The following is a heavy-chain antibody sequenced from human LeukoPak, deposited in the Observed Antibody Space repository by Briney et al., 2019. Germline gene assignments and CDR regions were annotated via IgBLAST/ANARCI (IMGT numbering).Heavy chain of an antibody. V-gene: IGHV4-61*02. CDR3: ARASYSYDINGWVPFDY. CDR1: GNSISSGDNY. Sequence: SETLSLTCPVSGNSISSGDNYWSWIRQPAGKGLEWIGRIYTSGITNYNPSLKSRVTISGDTSKNQFSLRLSSVTAADTAVYYCARASYSYDINGWVPFDYWGQGTLVTVSS. CDR2: IYTSGIT. D-gene: IGHD3-22*01. J-gene: IGHJ4*02.